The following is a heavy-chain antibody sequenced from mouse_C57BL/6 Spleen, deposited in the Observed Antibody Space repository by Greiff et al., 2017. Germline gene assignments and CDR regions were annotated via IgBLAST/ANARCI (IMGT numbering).Heavy chain of an antibody. CDR3: ATTARARYYAMDY. J-gene: IGHJ4*01. Sequence: QVQLKQPGTELVKPGASVKLSCKASGYTFTSYWMHWVKQRPGQGLEWIGNINPSNGGTNYNEKFKSKATLTVDKSSSTAYMQLSSLTSEDSAVYYCATTARARYYAMDYWGQGTSVTVSS. CDR1: GYTFTSYW. CDR2: INPSNGGT. D-gene: IGHD3-1*01. V-gene: IGHV1-53*01.